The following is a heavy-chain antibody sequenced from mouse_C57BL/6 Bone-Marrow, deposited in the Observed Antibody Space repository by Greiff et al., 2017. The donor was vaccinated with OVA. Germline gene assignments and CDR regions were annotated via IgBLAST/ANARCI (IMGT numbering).Heavy chain of an antibody. J-gene: IGHJ4*01. CDR1: GYTFTSYW. V-gene: IGHV1-69*01. Sequence: VQLQQSGAELVMPGASVKLSCKASGYTFTSYWMHWVKQRPGQGLEWIGEIDPSDSYTNYNQKFKGKSTLTVDKSSITAYMQLSSLTSEDSAVEYWAREGLRGMDYWGQGTSVTGSS. CDR3: AREGLRGMDY. D-gene: IGHD2-4*01. CDR2: IDPSDSYT.